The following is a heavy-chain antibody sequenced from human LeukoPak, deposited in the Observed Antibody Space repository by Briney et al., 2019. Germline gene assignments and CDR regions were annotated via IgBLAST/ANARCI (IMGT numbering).Heavy chain of an antibody. CDR3: ARDLGYYDSSGYYYFGY. J-gene: IGHJ4*02. CDR2: IYYSGST. Sequence: SQTLSLTCTVSGGSISSGGYYWSWIRQPPGKGLEWIGYIYYSGSTNYNPSLKSRVTISVDTSKNQFSLKLSSVTAADTAVYYCARDLGYYDSSGYYYFGYWGQGTLVTVSS. CDR1: GGSISSGGYY. D-gene: IGHD3-22*01. V-gene: IGHV4-61*08.